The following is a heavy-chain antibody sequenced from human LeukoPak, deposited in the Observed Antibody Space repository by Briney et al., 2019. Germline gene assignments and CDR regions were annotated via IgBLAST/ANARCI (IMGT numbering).Heavy chain of an antibody. Sequence: TGGSLRLSCAASGFTFSSYAMNWVRQAPGKGLEWVSGISGSGGSTYHADSVKDRFTISRDNSKNTLYLQMNSLRAEDTAVYYCAKPRGYTYGTDYWGQGTLVTVSS. D-gene: IGHD5-18*01. CDR3: AKPRGYTYGTDY. CDR1: GFTFSSYA. CDR2: ISGSGGST. V-gene: IGHV3-23*01. J-gene: IGHJ4*02.